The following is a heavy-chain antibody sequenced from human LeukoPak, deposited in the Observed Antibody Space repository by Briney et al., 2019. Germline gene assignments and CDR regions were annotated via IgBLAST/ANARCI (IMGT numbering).Heavy chain of an antibody. J-gene: IGHJ3*02. CDR3: ARRRSWPDAFDI. Sequence: SETLSLTCTVSGGSISSYYWSWIRQPPGKGLEWIGYIYYSGSTDYNSSLKSRVTISVDTSKNQFFLKLSSVTAADTAVYYCARRRSWPDAFDIWGQGTMVTVSS. V-gene: IGHV4-59*01. CDR1: GGSISSYY. D-gene: IGHD1-26*01. CDR2: IYYSGST.